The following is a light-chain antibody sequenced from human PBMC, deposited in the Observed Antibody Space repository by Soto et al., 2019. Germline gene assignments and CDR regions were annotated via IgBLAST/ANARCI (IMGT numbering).Light chain of an antibody. CDR2: DAS. CDR1: QAIGSH. V-gene: IGKV1-9*01. CDR3: QQVNVYPTT. Sequence: DILMTQSPASLSASVGGRVTLSCRASQAIGSHLAWYQQKPGKAPNLLIYDASTLHSGVPSRFSGGGSGTDFTLTISSLQPEDFATYYCQQVNVYPTTFGGGTKVDIK. J-gene: IGKJ4*01.